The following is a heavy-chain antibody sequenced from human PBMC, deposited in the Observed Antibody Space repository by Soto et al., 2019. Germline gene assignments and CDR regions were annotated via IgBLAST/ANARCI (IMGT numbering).Heavy chain of an antibody. Sequence: GGSLRLSCAASGFTFSSYWMHWVRQAPGKGLVWVSRINSDGSSTSYADSVKGRFTISRDNAKNTLYLQMNSLRAEDTAVYYCARDRGSGWYYYYYGMDVWGQGTTVTVSS. J-gene: IGHJ6*02. CDR1: GFTFSSYW. D-gene: IGHD6-19*01. CDR3: ARDRGSGWYYYYYGMDV. CDR2: INSDGSST. V-gene: IGHV3-74*01.